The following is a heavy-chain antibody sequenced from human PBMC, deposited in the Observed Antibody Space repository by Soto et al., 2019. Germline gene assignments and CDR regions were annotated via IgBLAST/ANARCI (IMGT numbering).Heavy chain of an antibody. CDR3: AKGGRLRSPFGF. CDR2: IHHSGFT. J-gene: IGHJ4*02. D-gene: IGHD4-17*01. V-gene: IGHV4-34*01. Sequence: SETLSLTCAVYGGSLTDNHWSWVRQTPGKGLEWIGEIHHSGFTNYNPSLKSRVTISVDTSNNQFSLKLSSVTAADTAVYFCAKGGRLRSPFGFWGQGTPVTVSS. CDR1: GGSLTDNH.